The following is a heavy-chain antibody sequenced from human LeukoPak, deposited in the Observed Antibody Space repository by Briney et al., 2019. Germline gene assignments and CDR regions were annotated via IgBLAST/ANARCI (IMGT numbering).Heavy chain of an antibody. CDR3: TTDDYGDYSFALGY. D-gene: IGHD4-17*01. Sequence: PGGSLRLSCAASGFTFSSYSMNWVRQAPGKGLEWVGRIKSKTDGGTTDYTAPVKGRFTISRDDSKNTLYLQMNSLKTEDTAVYYCTTDDYGDYSFALGYWGQGTLVTVSS. CDR1: GFTFSSYS. V-gene: IGHV3-15*01. J-gene: IGHJ4*02. CDR2: IKSKTDGGTT.